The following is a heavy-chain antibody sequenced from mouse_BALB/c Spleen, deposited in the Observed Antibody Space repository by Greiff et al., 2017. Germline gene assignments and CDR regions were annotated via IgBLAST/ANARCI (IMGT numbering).Heavy chain of an antibody. D-gene: IGHD2-1*01. CDR1: GFTFSSYA. CDR2: ISSGGST. J-gene: IGHJ4*01. Sequence: EVKLMESGGGLVKPGGSLKLSCAASGFTFSSYAMSWVRQTPEKRLEWVASISSGGSTYYPDSVKGRFTISRDNARNFLYLQMSSLRSEDTAMYYCARVNYGNYVGVYAMDYWGQGTSVTVSS. CDR3: ARVNYGNYVGVYAMDY. V-gene: IGHV5-6-5*01.